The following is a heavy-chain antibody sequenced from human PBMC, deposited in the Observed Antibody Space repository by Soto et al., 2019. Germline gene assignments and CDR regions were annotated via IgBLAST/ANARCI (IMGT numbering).Heavy chain of an antibody. D-gene: IGHD7-27*01. V-gene: IGHV3-23*01. CDR3: AKAWGIDY. J-gene: IGHJ4*02. Sequence: PGGSLILSCAASGFTFSSYGMHWVRQAPGKGLEWVSTISGSGSSTYSADSVKGRFTISRDNSKNTLYLQMNSLRVEDTAIYYCAKAWGIDYWGQGTLVTVSS. CDR2: ISGSGSST. CDR1: GFTFSSYG.